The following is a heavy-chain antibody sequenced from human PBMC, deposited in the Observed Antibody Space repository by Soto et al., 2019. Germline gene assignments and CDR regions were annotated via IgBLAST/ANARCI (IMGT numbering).Heavy chain of an antibody. J-gene: IGHJ4*02. Sequence: VQLVESGGGLVRPGGSLRLSCAASGFTFDDHAMHWVRQAPGKGLEWISAITWNSVALDYADSVKGRFTISRDNAKNSLYVQMNGLRPEGTALYYCARERVRDFDGWGQGTLVTVSS. V-gene: IGHV3-9*01. D-gene: IGHD3-9*01. CDR2: ITWNSVAL. CDR3: ARERVRDFDG. CDR1: GFTFDDHA.